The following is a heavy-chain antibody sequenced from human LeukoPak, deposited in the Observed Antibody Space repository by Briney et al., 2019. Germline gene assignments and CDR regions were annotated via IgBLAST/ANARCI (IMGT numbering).Heavy chain of an antibody. Sequence: ASVKVSCEASGGTFSSYAISWVRQAPGQGLEWMGGIIPIFGTANYAQKFQGRVTITTDESTSTAYMELSSLRSEDTAVYYCARGPLPAAIWGYFQHWGQGTLVTVSS. CDR3: ARGPLPAAIWGYFQH. J-gene: IGHJ1*01. CDR2: IIPIFGTA. D-gene: IGHD2-2*01. V-gene: IGHV1-69*05. CDR1: GGTFSSYA.